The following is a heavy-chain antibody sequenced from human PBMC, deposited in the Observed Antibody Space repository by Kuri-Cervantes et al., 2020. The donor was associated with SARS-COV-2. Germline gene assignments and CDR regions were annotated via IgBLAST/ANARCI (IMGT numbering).Heavy chain of an antibody. Sequence: GVLKISCAASGFTFSSYSMNWVRQAPGKGLEWVSSISSSSSYIYYADSVKGRFTISRDNAKNSLYLQMNSLRAEDTAVYYCAIIESSSDYYYYYGMDVWGQGTTVTVSS. D-gene: IGHD3-10*01. CDR2: ISSSSSYI. CDR3: AIIESSSDYYYYYGMDV. J-gene: IGHJ6*02. V-gene: IGHV3-21*01. CDR1: GFTFSSYS.